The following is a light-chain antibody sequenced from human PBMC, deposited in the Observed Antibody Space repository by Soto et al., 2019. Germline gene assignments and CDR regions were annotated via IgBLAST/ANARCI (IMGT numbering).Light chain of an antibody. CDR3: AAWDDSLSGPV. CDR2: RND. Sequence: QSVLTQPPSASGTPGQRVTISCSGSSSNIGSHHVYWYEQLPGTAPKVLIYRNDQRPSGVPDRFSGSKSGTSASLAISGLRSEDEADYYCAAWDDSLSGPVFGGGTKLTVL. CDR1: SSNIGSHH. J-gene: IGLJ2*01. V-gene: IGLV1-47*01.